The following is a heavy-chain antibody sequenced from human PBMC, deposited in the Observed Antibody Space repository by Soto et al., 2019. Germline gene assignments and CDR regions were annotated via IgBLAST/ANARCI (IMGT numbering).Heavy chain of an antibody. J-gene: IGHJ2*01. Sequence: GASVKVSCKASGYTFTSYAMHWVRQAPGQRLEWMGWINAGNGNTKYSQKFQGRVTITRDTSASTAYMELSSLRSEDTAVYYCVRYCSSTSCQPLTPFDLWGRGTLVTVSS. CDR3: VRYCSSTSCQPLTPFDL. CDR1: GYTFTSYA. D-gene: IGHD2-2*01. CDR2: INAGNGNT. V-gene: IGHV1-3*01.